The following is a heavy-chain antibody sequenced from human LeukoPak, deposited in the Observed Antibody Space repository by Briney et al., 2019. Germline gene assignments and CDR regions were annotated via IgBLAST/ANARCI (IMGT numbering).Heavy chain of an antibody. D-gene: IGHD6-13*01. CDR3: ARGPRRWNPLEGLYSSSWYYFDY. J-gene: IGHJ4*02. CDR2: IIPIFGTA. CDR1: GGTFSSYA. V-gene: IGHV1-69*13. Sequence: SVKVSCKASGGTFSSYAISWVRQAPGQGLEWMGGIIPIFGTANYAQKFQGRVTITADESTSTAYMELSSLRSEDTAVYYCARGPRRWNPLEGLYSSSWYYFDYWGQGTLVTVSS.